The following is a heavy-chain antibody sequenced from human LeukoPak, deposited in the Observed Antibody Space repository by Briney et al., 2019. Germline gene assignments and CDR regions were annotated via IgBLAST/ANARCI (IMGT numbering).Heavy chain of an antibody. CDR2: ITSSSTV. Sequence: GASLRLSCAAFGFTVSNYGVDWGRQSPGKGLEWVSYITSSSTVYYAGSVKGRFTISRDNAKNSLFPQMNSLRAEDTAVYYCARDYCSGPKCYFIDYWGQGALVTVSS. CDR1: GFTVSNYG. V-gene: IGHV3-48*04. J-gene: IGHJ4*02. D-gene: IGHD2-15*01. CDR3: ARDYCSGPKCYFIDY.